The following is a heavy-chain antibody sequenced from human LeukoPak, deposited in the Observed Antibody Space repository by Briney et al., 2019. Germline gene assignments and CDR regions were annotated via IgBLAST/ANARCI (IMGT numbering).Heavy chain of an antibody. CDR1: RFTFDDYA. CDR3: AKEGAYYYDSSGYYYGFDY. D-gene: IGHD3-22*01. V-gene: IGHV3-9*01. CDR2: ISRNSGSI. J-gene: IGHJ4*02. Sequence: PGGSLRLSCAASRFTFDDYAMHWVRQAPGKGLEWVSGISRNSGSIGYADSVKGRFTISRDNAKNSLYLQMNSLRAEDTALYYCAKEGAYYYDSSGYYYGFDYWGQGTLVTVSS.